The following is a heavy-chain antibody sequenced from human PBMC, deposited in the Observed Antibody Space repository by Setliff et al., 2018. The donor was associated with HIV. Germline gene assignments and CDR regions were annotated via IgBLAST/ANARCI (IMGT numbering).Heavy chain of an antibody. V-gene: IGHV4-38-2*01. CDR3: ARVSITYWYSIPRDYYYYMDV. Sequence: KTSETLSLTCAVSGYSISSGYYWGWIRQPPGKGLEWIGSIYHSESTYYNPSLNSRVTMSVDKSRNQFSLKVSSVTAADTAVYYCARVSITYWYSIPRDYYYYMDVWGEGTTVTVSS. CDR2: IYHSEST. J-gene: IGHJ6*03. CDR1: GYSISSGYY. D-gene: IGHD2-8*02.